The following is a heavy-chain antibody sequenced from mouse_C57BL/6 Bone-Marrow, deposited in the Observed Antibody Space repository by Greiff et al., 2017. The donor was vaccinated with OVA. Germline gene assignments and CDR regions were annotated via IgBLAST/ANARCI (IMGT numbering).Heavy chain of an antibody. CDR1: GFTFSDYG. D-gene: IGHD2-4*01. CDR2: ISNLAYSI. Sequence: EVQLVESGGGLVQPGGSLKLSCAASGFTFSDYGMAWVRQAPRKGPEWVAFISNLAYSIYYADTVTGRFTISRENAKNTRYLEMSSLRSEDTAMYYCARRGDYDGDAMDYWGQGTSVTVSS. CDR3: ARRGDYDGDAMDY. J-gene: IGHJ4*01. V-gene: IGHV5-15*01.